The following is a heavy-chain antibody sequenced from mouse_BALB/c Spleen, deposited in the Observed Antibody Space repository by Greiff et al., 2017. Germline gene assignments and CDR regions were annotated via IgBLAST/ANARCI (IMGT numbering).Heavy chain of an antibody. CDR2: ISSGSSTI. CDR1: GFTFSSFG. CDR3: ARRDGYSWYFDV. Sequence: EVKVEESGGGLVQPGGSRKLSCAASGFTFSSFGMHWVRQAPEKGLEWVAYISSGSSTIYYADTVKGRFTISRDNPKNTLFLQMTSLRSEDTAMYYCARRDGYSWYFDVWGAGTTVTVSS. J-gene: IGHJ1*01. D-gene: IGHD2-3*01. V-gene: IGHV5-17*02.